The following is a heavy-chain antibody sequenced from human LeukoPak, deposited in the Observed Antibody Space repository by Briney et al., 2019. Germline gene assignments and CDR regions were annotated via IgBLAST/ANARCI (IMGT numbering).Heavy chain of an antibody. Sequence: SETLSLTCRVSGGSISSTSYYWGWIRQPPGKGLEWIASIYHSGETFYNPSLESRVAISVDTSNNEVFLDLYSVTAADTAMYYRAETTTQDWFDPWGRGTLVTVSS. CDR3: AETTTQDWFDP. CDR1: GGSISSTSYY. D-gene: IGHD1-26*01. J-gene: IGHJ5*02. V-gene: IGHV4-39*07. CDR2: IYHSGET.